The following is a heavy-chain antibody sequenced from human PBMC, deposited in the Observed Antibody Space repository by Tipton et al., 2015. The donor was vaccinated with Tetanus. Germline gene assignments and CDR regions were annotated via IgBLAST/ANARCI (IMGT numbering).Heavy chain of an antibody. Sequence: TLSLTCTVSGGSTSGYYWNWVRQPPGKTLEWIAYTYYSGSTMYNPSLESRVTISVDTSKNQFSLKLSSVTAADTAVYYCARDPSGGVRYFDYWGQGTLVTVSS. CDR2: TYYSGST. J-gene: IGHJ4*02. D-gene: IGHD2-8*01. CDR1: GGSTSGYY. V-gene: IGHV4-59*01. CDR3: ARDPSGGVRYFDY.